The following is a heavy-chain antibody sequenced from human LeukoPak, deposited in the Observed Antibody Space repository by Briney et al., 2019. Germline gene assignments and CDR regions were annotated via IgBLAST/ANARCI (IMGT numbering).Heavy chain of an antibody. J-gene: IGHJ6*03. CDR2: IYHSANT. CDR3: ARDNWNSGYMDV. V-gene: IGHV4-38-2*02. Sequence: SETLSLTCTVSGYSISSGFYWGWIRQPPGKGLEWIGSIYHSANTYYNPSLKSRVTISIDTSKNQFSLKPSSVTAADTAVYYCARDNWNSGYMDVWGKGTTVTVSS. CDR1: GYSISSGFY. D-gene: IGHD1-7*01.